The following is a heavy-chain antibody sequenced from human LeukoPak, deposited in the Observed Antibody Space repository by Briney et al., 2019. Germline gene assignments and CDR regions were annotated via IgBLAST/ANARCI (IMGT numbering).Heavy chain of an antibody. D-gene: IGHD6-19*01. Sequence: PSETLSLTCTVSGGSISSSSYYWGWIRQPPGKGLEWIGSIYHSGSTYYNPSLKSRVTISVDTSKNQFSLKLSSVTAADTAVYYCARRRAVAGTKSLYYFDYWGQGTLVTVSS. CDR3: ARRRAVAGTKSLYYFDY. V-gene: IGHV4-39*01. J-gene: IGHJ4*02. CDR1: GGSISSSSYY. CDR2: IYHSGST.